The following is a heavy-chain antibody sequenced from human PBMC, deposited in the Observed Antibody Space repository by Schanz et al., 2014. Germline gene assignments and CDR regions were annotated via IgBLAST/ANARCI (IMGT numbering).Heavy chain of an antibody. Sequence: EVQLVESGGGLVPPGGSLRLSCAASGFNFSSYAMSWVRQAPGKGLEWVSAISGSGGSTYYADSVKGRFTISRDNAKNSLYLEMNSLRAEDTAVYYCAKTPREYCNYDNCPNWFDSWGQGTLVTVSS. CDR1: GFNFSSYA. J-gene: IGHJ5*01. V-gene: IGHV3-23*04. CDR2: ISGSGGST. D-gene: IGHD2-15*01. CDR3: AKTPREYCNYDNCPNWFDS.